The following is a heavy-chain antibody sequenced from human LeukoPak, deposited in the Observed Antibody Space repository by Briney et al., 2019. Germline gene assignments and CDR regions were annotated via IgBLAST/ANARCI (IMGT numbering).Heavy chain of an antibody. CDR1: GFTFSSYW. V-gene: IGHV3-7*01. CDR3: SKVALGYCSGGRCDGFDY. Sequence: GGSLRLSCAASGFTFSSYWMSWVRQAPGKGLEWVANIKQDGSEKYYVDSVKGRFTISRDNAKNSLHLQMNSLRAEDTAVYYCSKVALGYCSGGRCDGFDYWGQGTLVTVSS. CDR2: IKQDGSEK. D-gene: IGHD2-15*01. J-gene: IGHJ4*02.